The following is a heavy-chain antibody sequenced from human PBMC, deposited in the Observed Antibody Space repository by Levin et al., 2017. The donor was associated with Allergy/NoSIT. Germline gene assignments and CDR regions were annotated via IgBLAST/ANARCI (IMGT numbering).Heavy chain of an antibody. CDR3: ARAMSTGATRGLDY. CDR1: GGTFSRFA. J-gene: IGHJ4*02. D-gene: IGHD5-12*01. V-gene: IGHV1-69*04. Sequence: SVKVSCKASGGTFSRFAISWVRQAPGQGLEWMGRIIPILGLPDYAQRFQDRITITADRSASTAYLEMRSLRSEDTAVYYCARAMSTGATRGLDYWGQGSLIGVSS. CDR2: IIPILGLP.